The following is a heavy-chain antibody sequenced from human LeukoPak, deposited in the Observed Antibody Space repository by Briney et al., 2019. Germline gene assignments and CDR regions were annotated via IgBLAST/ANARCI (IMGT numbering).Heavy chain of an antibody. CDR2: IIPIFGTA. D-gene: IGHD3-3*01. CDR1: GGTFSSYA. J-gene: IGHJ4*02. Sequence: SVKVSCKASGGTFSSYAISWVRHAPGQGLEWMGGIIPIFGTANYAQKFQGRVTITTDESTSTAYMELSSLRSEDTAVYYCARGGSYYDFWSGTNFDYWGQGTLVTVSS. V-gene: IGHV1-69*05. CDR3: ARGGSYYDFWSGTNFDY.